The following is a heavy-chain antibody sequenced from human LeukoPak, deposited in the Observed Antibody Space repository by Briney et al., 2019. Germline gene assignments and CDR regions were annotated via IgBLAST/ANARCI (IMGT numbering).Heavy chain of an antibody. Sequence: GGSLRLSCAASGFTFNTYSMNWVRQAPGKGLEWVSSITSSSSYIYYADSVKGRFTISRDNAKNSLYLQMNSLRAEDTAVYYWAREMPWDGYYDSGGWTGEPGGRGTRVTVS. CDR2: ITSSSSYI. CDR1: GFTFNTYS. J-gene: IGHJ5*02. CDR3: AREMPWDGYYDSGGWTGEP. D-gene: IGHD3-22*01. V-gene: IGHV3-21*01.